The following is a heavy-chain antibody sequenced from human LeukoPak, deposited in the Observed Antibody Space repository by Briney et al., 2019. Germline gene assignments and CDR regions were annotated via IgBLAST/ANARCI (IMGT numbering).Heavy chain of an antibody. D-gene: IGHD5-12*01. CDR1: GYTFTNYA. CDR2: TSAYSGNT. CDR3: ARDLPADTGYETHDY. Sequence: ASVKVSCKTSGYTFTNYAISWVRQAPGQGLEWVGWTSAYSGNTDYAQKFQGRVTMTTDSSTSTAYMELRSLRSDDTAVYYCARDLPADTGYETHDYWGQGTLVTVSS. V-gene: IGHV1-18*01. J-gene: IGHJ4*02.